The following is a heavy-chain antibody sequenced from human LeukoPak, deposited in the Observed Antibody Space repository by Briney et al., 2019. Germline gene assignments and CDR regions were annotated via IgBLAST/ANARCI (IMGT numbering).Heavy chain of an antibody. Sequence: PGGSLRLSCAASGFTFSSYSMNWARQAPGKGLEWVSSISSSSYIYYADSVKGRFTISRDNAKNSLYLQMNSLRAEDTAVYYCARAETIQTYFDYWGQGTLVTVSS. CDR2: ISSSSYI. CDR1: GFTFSSYS. CDR3: ARAETIQTYFDY. V-gene: IGHV3-21*01. D-gene: IGHD1-1*01. J-gene: IGHJ4*02.